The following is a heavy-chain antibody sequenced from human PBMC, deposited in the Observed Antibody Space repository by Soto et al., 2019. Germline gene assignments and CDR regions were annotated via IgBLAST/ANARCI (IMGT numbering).Heavy chain of an antibody. D-gene: IGHD3-3*01. Sequence: GASVKVSCKASGYTFTSSYMHWVRQAPGQGLEWMGIINPSGGSTSYAQKFQGRVTMTRDTSTSTVYMELSSLRSEDTAVYYCARDLYGRVTIFGVVIISGYYYMDVWGKGTTVTVSS. CDR3: ARDLYGRVTIFGVVIISGYYYMDV. V-gene: IGHV1-46*03. J-gene: IGHJ6*03. CDR1: GYTFTSSY. CDR2: INPSGGST.